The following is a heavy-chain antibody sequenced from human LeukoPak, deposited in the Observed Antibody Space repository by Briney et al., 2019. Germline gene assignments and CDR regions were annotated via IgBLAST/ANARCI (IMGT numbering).Heavy chain of an antibody. J-gene: IGHJ6*02. CDR2: IYTSGST. CDR1: GGSISSYY. Sequence: SETLSLTCTVSGGSISSYYWSWIRQPAGKGLEWIGRIYTSGSTNYNPSLKSRVTMSVDTSKNQFSLKLSSVTAADTAVCYCARDVSSSWYSYYYYYGMDVWGQGTTVTVSS. CDR3: ARDVSSSWYSYYYYYGMDV. V-gene: IGHV4-4*07. D-gene: IGHD6-13*01.